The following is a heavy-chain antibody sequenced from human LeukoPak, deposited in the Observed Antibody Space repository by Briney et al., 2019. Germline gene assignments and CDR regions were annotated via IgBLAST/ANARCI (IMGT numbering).Heavy chain of an antibody. J-gene: IGHJ4*02. Sequence: PGGSLRLSCAASGFTFSSYAMSWVRQAPGKGLEWVSVLYSGGRTYYADSVKGRFTISRHDSKNTLFLQMNSLRTEDTAVYYCVREGPLMSPDWGQGTLVTVSS. D-gene: IGHD3-10*02. CDR3: VREGPLMSPD. CDR1: GFTFSSYA. CDR2: LYSGGRT. V-gene: IGHV3-53*01.